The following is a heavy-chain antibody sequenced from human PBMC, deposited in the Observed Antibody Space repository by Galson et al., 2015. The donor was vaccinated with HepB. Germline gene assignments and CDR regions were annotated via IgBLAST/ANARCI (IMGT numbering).Heavy chain of an antibody. CDR3: AKGHLRGVISNFDY. D-gene: IGHD3-10*01. CDR2: ISYDGSSK. CDR1: GFTLSNYG. V-gene: IGHV3-30*18. Sequence: LRLSCAASGFTLSNYGMHWVRQAPGKGLEWVAVISYDGSSKYHTDSVKGRFTISRDMSKNTLYLQMNSLRSEDTAVYYCAKGHLRGVISNFDYWGQGTLVTVSS. J-gene: IGHJ4*02.